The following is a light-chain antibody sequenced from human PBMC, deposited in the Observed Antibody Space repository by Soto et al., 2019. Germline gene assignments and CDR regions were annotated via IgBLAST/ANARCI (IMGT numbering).Light chain of an antibody. V-gene: IGLV2-11*01. Sequence: QSVLTQPRSVSGSPGQSVTISCTGTSSDVGGYNYVSWYQQHPGKAPKLMIYDVTKRPSGVPDSFSGSKSGNTASLNISGLQAEDEADYYCCSYAGSVVFGGGTKLTVL. CDR1: SSDVGGYNY. J-gene: IGLJ2*01. CDR2: DVT. CDR3: CSYAGSVV.